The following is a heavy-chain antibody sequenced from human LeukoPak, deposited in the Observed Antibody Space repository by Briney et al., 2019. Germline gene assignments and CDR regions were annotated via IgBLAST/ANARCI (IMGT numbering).Heavy chain of an antibody. J-gene: IGHJ4*02. Sequence: SETLSLTCTVPGGPISSYYWSWIRQPPGKGLEWIGYIHYSGSTNYNPSLKSRVTISVDTSKNQFSLKLSYVTAADTAVYYCARETNGGYSYGYYFDYWGQGTLVTVSS. V-gene: IGHV4-59*01. D-gene: IGHD5-18*01. CDR3: ARETNGGYSYGYYFDY. CDR2: IHYSGST. CDR1: GGPISSYY.